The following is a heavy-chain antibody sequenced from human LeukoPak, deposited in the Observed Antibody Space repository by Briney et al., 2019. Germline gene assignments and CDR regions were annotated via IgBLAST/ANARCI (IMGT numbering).Heavy chain of an antibody. CDR1: GGSFSGYY. D-gene: IGHD3-3*01. J-gene: IGHJ4*02. V-gene: IGHV4-34*01. CDR2: INHSGST. Sequence: PSETLSLTCAVYGGSFSGYYWSWIRQPPGKGLEWIGEINHSGSTNYNPSLKSRVTISVDTSKNQFSLKPSSVTAADTAVYYCARGPQFFDWGQGTLVTVSS. CDR3: ARGPQFFD.